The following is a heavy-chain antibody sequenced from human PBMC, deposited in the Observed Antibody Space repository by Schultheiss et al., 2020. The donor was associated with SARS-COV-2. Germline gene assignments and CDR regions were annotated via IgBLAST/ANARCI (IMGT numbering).Heavy chain of an antibody. V-gene: IGHV4-34*01. D-gene: IGHD2-15*01. CDR1: GGSFSGYY. CDR2: INHSGST. J-gene: IGHJ6*02. CDR3: ARDPTHVAARRVHGMDV. Sequence: SETLSLTCAVYGGSFSGYYWSWIRQPPGKGLEWIGEINHSGSTNYNPSLKSRVTISVDTSKNQFSLKLSSVTAADTAVYYCARDPTHVAARRVHGMDVWGQGTTVTVSS.